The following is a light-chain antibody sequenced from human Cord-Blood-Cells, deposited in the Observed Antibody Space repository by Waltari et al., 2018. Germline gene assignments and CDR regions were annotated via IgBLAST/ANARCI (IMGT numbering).Light chain of an antibody. CDR2: LGS. V-gene: IGKV2-28*01. CDR1: QSLLHSNGYNY. CDR3: MQALQTPRT. Sequence: DIVMTQSPLPLPVPPGEPASISCRSSQSLLHSNGYNYLDWYLQKPGQSPQLLIYLGSNRASGVPDRFSGSGSGTDFTLKISRVEAEDVGVYYCMQALQTPRTFGQGTKVEIK. J-gene: IGKJ1*01.